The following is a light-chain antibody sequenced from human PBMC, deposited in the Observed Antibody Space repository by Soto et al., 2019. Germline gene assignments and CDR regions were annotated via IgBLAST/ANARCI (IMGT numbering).Light chain of an antibody. J-gene: IGKJ1*01. CDR3: QQTYSTPWT. V-gene: IGKV1-39*01. CDR1: QSISNF. Sequence: DIQLTQSPSSLSASVGDRVTITCRASQSISNFLNWYQQRPGKAPKLLIFAASTLHSGVPSSFSGSGSGTDFTLTIRSVQPEDFATYYCQQTYSTPWTFGQGTKVEI. CDR2: AAS.